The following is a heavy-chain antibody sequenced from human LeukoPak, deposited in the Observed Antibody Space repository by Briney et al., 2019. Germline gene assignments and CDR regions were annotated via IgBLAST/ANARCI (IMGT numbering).Heavy chain of an antibody. CDR3: ARVAPTGYNSSWYNAFDI. CDR2: INHSGST. CDR1: GGSFSGYY. D-gene: IGHD6-13*01. V-gene: IGHV4-34*01. Sequence: SETLSLTCAVYGGSFSGYYWSWIRQPPGKGLEWIGEINHSGSTNYNPSLKSRVTISVDTSKNQFSLKLSSVTAADTAVYYCARVAPTGYNSSWYNAFDIWGQGTMVTVSS. J-gene: IGHJ3*02.